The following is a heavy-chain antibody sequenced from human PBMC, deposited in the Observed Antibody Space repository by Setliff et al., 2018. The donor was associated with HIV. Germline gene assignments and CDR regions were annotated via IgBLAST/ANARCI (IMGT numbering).Heavy chain of an antibody. CDR1: GDSMIPHY. J-gene: IGHJ5*02. D-gene: IGHD3-10*01. V-gene: IGHV4-59*11. CDR3: ARDHVFGSRTGFDP. Sequence: PSETLSLTCLVSGDSMIPHYWSWIRQPPGRGLEWIGYISNYGSANSNASLRSRVMISVDTSKNQFSLKLSAVTAADTAVYYCARDHVFGSRTGFDPWGPGILVTVSS. CDR2: ISNYGSA.